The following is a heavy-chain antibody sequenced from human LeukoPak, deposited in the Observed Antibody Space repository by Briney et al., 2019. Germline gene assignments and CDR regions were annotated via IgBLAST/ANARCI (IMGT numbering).Heavy chain of an antibody. CDR3: ARHRVVGAIASDAFHI. CDR1: GYSFTSYW. V-gene: IGHV5-51*01. Sequence: GESLKISCKGSGYSFTSYWIGWVRQMPGKGLEWMGIIYPGDSDTRYRPSFQGQVTISADKSISTAYLQWSSLKASDTAMYYCARHRVVGAIASDAFHIWGQGTMVTVSS. CDR2: IYPGDSDT. D-gene: IGHD1-26*01. J-gene: IGHJ3*02.